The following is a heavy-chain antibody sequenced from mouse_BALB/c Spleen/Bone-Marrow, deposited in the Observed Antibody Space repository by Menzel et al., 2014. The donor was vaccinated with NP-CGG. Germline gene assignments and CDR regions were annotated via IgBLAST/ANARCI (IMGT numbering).Heavy chain of an antibody. CDR3: ARFPMDY. Sequence: EVKLVESGGGLVQPGGSLRLSCTTSGFTFTDYYMSWVRQPPGKALEWLAFIRNKAYGYTTEYSASVRGRFTISRDNSQNILYLQMNTLRAEDSATYYCARFPMDYWGQGTSVTVPS. J-gene: IGHJ4*01. V-gene: IGHV7-3*02. CDR1: GFTFTDYY. CDR2: IRNKAYGYTT.